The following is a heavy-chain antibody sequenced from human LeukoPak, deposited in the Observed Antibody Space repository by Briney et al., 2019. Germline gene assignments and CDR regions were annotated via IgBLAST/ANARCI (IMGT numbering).Heavy chain of an antibody. V-gene: IGHV3-73*01. D-gene: IGHD2-2*01. CDR1: GFTFSGSA. CDR3: AREIVVVPAAIRVDGSGSYDVDY. J-gene: IGHJ4*02. CDR2: IRSKANSYAT. Sequence: GGSLRLSCAASGFTFSGSAMHWVRQASGKGLEWVGRIRSKANSYATAYAASVKGRFTISRDDSKNTAYLQMNSLKTEDTAVYYCAREIVVVPAAIRVDGSGSYDVDYWGQGTLVTVSS.